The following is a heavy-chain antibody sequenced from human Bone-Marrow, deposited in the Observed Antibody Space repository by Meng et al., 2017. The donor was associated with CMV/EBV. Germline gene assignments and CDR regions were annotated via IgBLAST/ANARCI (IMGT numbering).Heavy chain of an antibody. CDR3: ARERVLTVTPYYYYYGMDV. D-gene: IGHD4-17*01. CDR1: GYTFTGYY. V-gene: IGHV1-2*02. Sequence: ASVKVSCKASGYTFTGYYMHWVRQAPGQGLEWMGWINPNSGGTNYAQKFQGRVTMTRDTSISTAYMELSRLRSDDTAVYYCARERVLTVTPYYYYYGMDVWGQGTTVTGSS. J-gene: IGHJ6*01. CDR2: INPNSGGT.